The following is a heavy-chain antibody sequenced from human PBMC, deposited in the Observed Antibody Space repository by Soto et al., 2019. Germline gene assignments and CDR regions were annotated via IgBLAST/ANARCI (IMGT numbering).Heavy chain of an antibody. J-gene: IGHJ4*02. Sequence: SVKVSFKASGGTFSSYAISWVRQAPGQGLEWMGGIIPIFGTANYAQKFQGRVTITADESTSTAYMELSSLRSEDTAVYYCARSSYYYDGDGSYYFDSWGQGTLVTVSS. CDR3: ARSSYYYDGDGSYYFDS. CDR1: GGTFSSYA. CDR2: IIPIFGTA. V-gene: IGHV1-69*13. D-gene: IGHD3-22*01.